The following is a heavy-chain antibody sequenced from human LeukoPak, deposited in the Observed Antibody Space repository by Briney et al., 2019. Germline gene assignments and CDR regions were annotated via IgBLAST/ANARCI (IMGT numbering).Heavy chain of an antibody. CDR3: AKANRGYYYDSSGSTIFDY. Sequence: SETLSLTCAVYGGSFSGYYWSWIRQPPGKGLEWIGEINHSGSTNYNPSLKSRVTISVDTSKNQFSLKLSSVTAADTAVYYCAKANRGYYYDSSGSTIFDYWGQGTQVTVSS. CDR2: INHSGST. J-gene: IGHJ4*02. V-gene: IGHV4-34*01. D-gene: IGHD3-22*01. CDR1: GGSFSGYY.